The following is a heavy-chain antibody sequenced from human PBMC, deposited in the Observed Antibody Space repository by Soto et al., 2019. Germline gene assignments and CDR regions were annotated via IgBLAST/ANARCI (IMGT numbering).Heavy chain of an antibody. Sequence: PGGSLRLSCAASGFRFSTYGMHWVRQAPGKGLEWVAVIWANGINKYYADSVRGRFTISRDNSKNTLDLQMNSLRAEDTALYYCVRERGPFDDFDIWGLGTMVTVSS. CDR2: IWANGINK. J-gene: IGHJ3*02. V-gene: IGHV3-33*01. CDR3: VRERGPFDDFDI. CDR1: GFRFSTYG.